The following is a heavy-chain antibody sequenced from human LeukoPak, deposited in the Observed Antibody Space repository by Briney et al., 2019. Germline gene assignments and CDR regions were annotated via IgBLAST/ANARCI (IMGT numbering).Heavy chain of an antibody. D-gene: IGHD5-12*01. CDR1: GYTFTGYY. CDR3: ARDAGYSGYDYGDGMDV. J-gene: IGHJ6*02. Sequence: ASVKVSCKASGYTFTGYYMHWVRQAPGQGLEWMGWINTNSGGTNYAQKFQGRVIITRDTSISTAYMELSRLRSDDTAVYYCARDAGYSGYDYGDGMDVWGQGTTVTVSS. V-gene: IGHV1-2*02. CDR2: INTNSGGT.